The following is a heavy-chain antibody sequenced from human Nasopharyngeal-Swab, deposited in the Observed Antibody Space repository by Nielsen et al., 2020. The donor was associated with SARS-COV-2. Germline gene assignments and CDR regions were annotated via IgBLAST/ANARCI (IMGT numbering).Heavy chain of an antibody. Sequence: SLKISCAASGFTFDDYAMHWVRQAPGKGLEWVSGISWNSGSIGYADSVKGRFTISRDNAKNSLYLQMNSLRAEDTALYYCAKDATGNSYYDILTGNYFDYWGQGTLVTVSS. J-gene: IGHJ4*02. D-gene: IGHD3-9*01. CDR1: GFTFDDYA. V-gene: IGHV3-9*01. CDR2: ISWNSGSI. CDR3: AKDATGNSYYDILTGNYFDY.